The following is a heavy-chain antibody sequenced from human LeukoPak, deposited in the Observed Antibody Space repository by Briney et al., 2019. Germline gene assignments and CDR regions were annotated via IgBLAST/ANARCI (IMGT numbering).Heavy chain of an antibody. J-gene: IGHJ5*02. Sequence: GGSLRLSCAASGFTFSSYWMSWVRQAPGKGLEWVAVISYDGSNKYYADSVKGRFTISRDNSKNTLYLQMNSLRAEDTAVYYCARDLGGSGSYYNAWGQGTLVTVSS. CDR1: GFTFSSYW. V-gene: IGHV3-30-3*01. CDR3: ARDLGGSGSYYNA. D-gene: IGHD3-10*01. CDR2: ISYDGSNK.